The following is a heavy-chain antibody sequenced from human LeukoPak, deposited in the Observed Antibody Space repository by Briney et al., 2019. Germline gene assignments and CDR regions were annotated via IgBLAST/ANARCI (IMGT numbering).Heavy chain of an antibody. D-gene: IGHD5-12*01. J-gene: IGHJ4*02. Sequence: PGRSLRLSCAASGFTFSSYGMHWVRQAPGKGLEWVSRINSDGSSTSYADSMKGRFTISRDNAKNTLYLQMNSLRAEDTAVYYCARDGYESFDYWGQGTLVTVSS. CDR3: ARDGYESFDY. CDR2: INSDGSST. V-gene: IGHV3-74*01. CDR1: GFTFSSYG.